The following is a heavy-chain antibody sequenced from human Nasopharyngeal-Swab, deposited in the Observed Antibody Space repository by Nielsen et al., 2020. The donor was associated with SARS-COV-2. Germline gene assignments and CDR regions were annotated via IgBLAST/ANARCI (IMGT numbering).Heavy chain of an antibody. V-gene: IGHV3-53*05. J-gene: IGHJ4*02. D-gene: IGHD6-13*01. CDR2: IYSGGST. CDR3: AKDKNEQQLVDY. Sequence: GESLKISCAASGFTVSSNYMSWVRQAPGKGLEWVSVIYSGGSTYYADSVKGRFTISRDNSKNSLYLQMNSLRTEDTALYYCAKDKNEQQLVDYWGQGTLVTVSS. CDR1: GFTVSSNY.